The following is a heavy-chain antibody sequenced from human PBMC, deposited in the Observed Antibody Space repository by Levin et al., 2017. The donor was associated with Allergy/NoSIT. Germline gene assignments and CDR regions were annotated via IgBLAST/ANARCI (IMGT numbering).Heavy chain of an antibody. CDR1: GFTFNNYV. CDR3: ARRGDSGTYPRTFDY. D-gene: IGHD1-26*01. V-gene: IGHV3-23*01. J-gene: IGHJ4*02. CDR2: ISGSGGST. Sequence: PGGSLRLSCAASGFTFNNYVMTWVRQAPGQGLEWVSSISGSGGSTYYADSVKGRFSISRDNSKNTLYLQMNSLRAEDTAVYYCARRGDSGTYPRTFDYWGQGTLVTVSS.